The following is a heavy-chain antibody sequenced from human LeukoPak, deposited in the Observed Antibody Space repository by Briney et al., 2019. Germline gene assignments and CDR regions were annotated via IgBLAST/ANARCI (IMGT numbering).Heavy chain of an antibody. J-gene: IGHJ6*03. V-gene: IGHV3-7*01. CDR1: GFTFSSYW. D-gene: IGHD3-16*01. CDR3: ARFGAPVTNYYYYYMDV. CDR2: IKQDGSEK. Sequence: GGSLRHSCAASGFTFSSYWMSWVRQAPGKGLEWVANIKQDGSEKYYVDSVKGRFTISRDNAKNSLYLQMNSLRAEDTAVYYCARFGAPVTNYYYYYMDVWGKGTTVTVSS.